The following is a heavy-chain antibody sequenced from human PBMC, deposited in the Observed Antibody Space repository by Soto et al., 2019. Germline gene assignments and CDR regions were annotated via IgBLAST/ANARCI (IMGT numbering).Heavy chain of an antibody. V-gene: IGHV3-66*01. J-gene: IGHJ6*03. CDR1: GFTVSGNF. CDR2: IYSGGST. CDR3: ASLTIFGISYYYMDV. Sequence: ELQLVESGGGLVQPGGSLRLSCTASGFTVSGNFMNWVRQAPGKGLEWVSIIYSGGSTYYADSVKGRFTISRNNSKNTLYLQMNILRAEDTAVYYCASLTIFGISYYYMDVWGKGTTVTVSS. D-gene: IGHD3-3*01.